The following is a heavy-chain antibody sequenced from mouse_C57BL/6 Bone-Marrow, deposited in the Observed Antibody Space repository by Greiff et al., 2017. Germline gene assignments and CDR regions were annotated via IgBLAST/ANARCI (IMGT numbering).Heavy chain of an antibody. D-gene: IGHD1-1*01. CDR1: GFTFSSYA. Sequence: EVKLVESGEGLVKPGGSLKLSCAASGFTFSSYAMSWVRQTPEKRLEWVAYISSGGDYIYYADTVKGRFTISRDNARNTLYLQMSSLKSEDTAMYYCTRDRRGRYYGSKSWFAYWGQGTLVTVSA. V-gene: IGHV5-9-1*02. CDR3: TRDRRGRYYGSKSWFAY. J-gene: IGHJ3*01. CDR2: ISSGGDYI.